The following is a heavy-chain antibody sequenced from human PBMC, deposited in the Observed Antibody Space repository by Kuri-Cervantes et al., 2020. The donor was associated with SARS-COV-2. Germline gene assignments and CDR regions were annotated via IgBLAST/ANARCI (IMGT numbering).Heavy chain of an antibody. D-gene: IGHD1-26*01. CDR1: GFKFSRTD. CDR2: ISYEGSIK. V-gene: IGHV3-30*18. CDR3: AKFGALWELKSMGKLYFDY. Sequence: GESLKISCAASGFKFSRTDMHWVRQAPGKGLEWVALISYEGSIKSYADSVKGRFTISRDSSKNTLYLQMSSLRHGDTAVYFCAKFGALWELKSMGKLYFDYWGPGTLVTVSS. J-gene: IGHJ4*02.